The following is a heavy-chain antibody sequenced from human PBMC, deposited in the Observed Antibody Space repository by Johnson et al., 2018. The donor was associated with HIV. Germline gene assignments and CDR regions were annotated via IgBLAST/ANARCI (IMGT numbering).Heavy chain of an antibody. CDR1: GFTFSSYA. D-gene: IGHD4-17*01. Sequence: VQLVESGGGLVQPGGSLRLSCAASGFTFSSYAMHWVRQAPGKGLEWVSGITWNGGSTGYADSVKGRFTMSRDNAKHSLYLQMNSLRAEDTALYFCARVSTVTGYDAFDIWGQGTMVTVSS. J-gene: IGHJ3*02. CDR3: ARVSTVTGYDAFDI. V-gene: IGHV3-20*04. CDR2: ITWNGGST.